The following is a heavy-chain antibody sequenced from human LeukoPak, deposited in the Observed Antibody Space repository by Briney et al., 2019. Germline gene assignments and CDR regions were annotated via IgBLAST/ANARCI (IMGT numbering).Heavy chain of an antibody. V-gene: IGHV3-11*01. D-gene: IGHD3-22*01. CDR3: AKRPRDTSGYYLGAFDG. CDR1: GFTFSDYY. J-gene: IGHJ3*01. Sequence: GGSLRLSCAASGFTFSDYYMSWIRQAPGKGLEWVSYISSSGSTIYYADSVKGRFTISRDNSKNTLYLHMSSLRAEDTAVYFCAKRPRDTSGYYLGAFDGWGQGTTVTVSS. CDR2: ISSSGSTI.